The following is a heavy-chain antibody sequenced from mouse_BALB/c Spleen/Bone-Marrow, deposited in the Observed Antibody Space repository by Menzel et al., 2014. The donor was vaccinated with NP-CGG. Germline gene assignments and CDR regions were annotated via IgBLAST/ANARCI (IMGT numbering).Heavy chain of an antibody. Sequence: EVQGVESGGGLVKPGGSLKLSCAASGFTFSSYTMSWVRQTPEKRLEWVATISSGGSYTYYPDSVKGRFTISRDNAKNTLYLQMSSLKSEDTAMYYCTRDLYDGYYYYAMDYWDQGTSVTVSS. V-gene: IGHV5-6-4*01. CDR3: TRDLYDGYYYYAMDY. D-gene: IGHD2-3*01. J-gene: IGHJ4*01. CDR2: ISSGGSYT. CDR1: GFTFSSYT.